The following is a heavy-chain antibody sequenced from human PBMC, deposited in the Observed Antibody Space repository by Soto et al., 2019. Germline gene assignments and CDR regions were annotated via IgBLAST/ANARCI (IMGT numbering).Heavy chain of an antibody. D-gene: IGHD6-19*01. V-gene: IGHV1-69*01. CDR1: GFTFSSYA. CDR2: IIPIFGTA. J-gene: IGHJ4*02. CDR3: ARARRSFIAVGEASFDY. Sequence: PGGSLRLSCAASGFTFSSYAMSWVRQAPGKGLEWMGGIIPIFGTANYAQKFQGRVTITADESTSTAYMELSSLRSEDTAVYYCARARRSFIAVGEASFDYWGPGTMVTVYS.